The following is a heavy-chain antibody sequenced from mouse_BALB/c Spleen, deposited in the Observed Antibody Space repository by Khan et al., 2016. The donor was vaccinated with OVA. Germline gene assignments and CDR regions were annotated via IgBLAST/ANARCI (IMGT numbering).Heavy chain of an antibody. V-gene: IGHV3-2*02. CDR2: ISYSGNT. Sequence: EVQLQESGPGLVKPSQSLSLTCTVTGYSITSDYAWNWIRQFPGNKLEWMGFISYSGNTKYNPSLQSRFSITRDTSKNQFFLQLNSVTTEDTATYYCARVYGGDFDYWGQGPSLTVSS. J-gene: IGHJ2*02. CDR3: ARVYGGDFDY. CDR1: GYSITSDYA. D-gene: IGHD1-1*02.